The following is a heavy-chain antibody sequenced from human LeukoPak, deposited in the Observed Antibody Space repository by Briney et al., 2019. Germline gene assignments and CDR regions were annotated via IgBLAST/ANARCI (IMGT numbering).Heavy chain of an antibody. CDR1: GGSISSSSYY. CDR3: ARHPVYVSRGSGRLTLFDY. J-gene: IGHJ4*02. Sequence: SETLSLTCSVSGGSISSSSYYGCWIRQAPAKGLEWIWSIYYSGSTYYNPSLKSPLTISVDPSKKQSSRKLSSVTAADTAVNCGARHPVYVSRGSGRLTLFDYWRQGPLVTVSS. D-gene: IGHD2-15*01. V-gene: IGHV4-39*01. CDR2: IYYSGST.